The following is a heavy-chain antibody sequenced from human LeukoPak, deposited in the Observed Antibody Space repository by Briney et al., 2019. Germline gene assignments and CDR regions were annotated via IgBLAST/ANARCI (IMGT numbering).Heavy chain of an antibody. V-gene: IGHV3-15*01. CDR1: GFTFSNAW. Sequence: GGSLRPSCAASGFTFSNAWMSWFRQAPGKGLEWVGRIKSKTDGGTTDYAAPVKGRFTISRDDSKNTLYLQMNSLKTEDTAVYYCTTYPTYYDFWSGSFYMDVWGKGTTVTVSS. CDR2: IKSKTDGGTT. J-gene: IGHJ6*03. CDR3: TTYPTYYDFWSGSFYMDV. D-gene: IGHD3-3*01.